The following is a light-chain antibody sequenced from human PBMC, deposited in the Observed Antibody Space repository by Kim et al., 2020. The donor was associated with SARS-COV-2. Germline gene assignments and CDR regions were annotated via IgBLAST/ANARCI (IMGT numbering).Light chain of an antibody. V-gene: IGLV3-19*01. CDR3: NSRDSSGNHVV. CDR2: GKN. CDR1: SLRRYD. Sequence: AWGETVRITCQGDSLRRYDASWDQQKPGQAAVLVSYGKNNRPSGIADRCCGSSSGNTASLTITGAQAEDEADDYCNSRDSSGNHVVFGGGTQLTVL. J-gene: IGLJ2*01.